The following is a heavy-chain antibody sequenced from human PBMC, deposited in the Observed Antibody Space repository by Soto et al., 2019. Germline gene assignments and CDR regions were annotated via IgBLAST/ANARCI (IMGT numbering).Heavy chain of an antibody. Sequence: GGSLRLSCAASGFTFSSYAMSWVRQAPGKGLEWVSAISGSGGSTYYADSVKGRFTISRDNSKNTLYLQMNSLRAEDTAVYYCAKDRIMITFGGVIVKDAFDIWGQGTMVTVSS. D-gene: IGHD3-16*02. CDR3: AKDRIMITFGGVIVKDAFDI. J-gene: IGHJ3*02. CDR1: GFTFSSYA. V-gene: IGHV3-23*01. CDR2: ISGSGGST.